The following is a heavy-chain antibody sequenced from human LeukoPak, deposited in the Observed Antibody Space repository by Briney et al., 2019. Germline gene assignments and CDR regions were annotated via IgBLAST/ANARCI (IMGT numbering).Heavy chain of an antibody. Sequence: GGSLRFSCAASGFTFSSYSMNWVRQAPGRGLEWVSSISSSSSYIYYADSVKGRFTISRDNAKNSLYLQMNSLRAEDTAVYYCARVDYGSGTHMDVWGKGTTVTVSS. CDR3: ARVDYGSGTHMDV. J-gene: IGHJ6*03. D-gene: IGHD3-10*01. CDR2: ISSSSSYI. CDR1: GFTFSSYS. V-gene: IGHV3-21*01.